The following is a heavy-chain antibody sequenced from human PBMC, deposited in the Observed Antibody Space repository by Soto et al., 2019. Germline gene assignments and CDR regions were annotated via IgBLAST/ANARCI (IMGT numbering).Heavy chain of an antibody. V-gene: IGHV1-18*01. CDR2: ISPNNGRT. CDR1: GYIFTRSG. J-gene: IGHJ4*02. CDR3: ARTPIVVVVAATPTDY. Sequence: QVQVVQSGAEVKKPGASVKVSCKASGYIFTRSGISWVRQAPGQGLEWMGWISPNNGRTNYVQKFQGRATMTTDTSTSTAYMELRSLRSDDTAVYYCARTPIVVVVAATPTDYWGQGTLVTVSS. D-gene: IGHD2-15*01.